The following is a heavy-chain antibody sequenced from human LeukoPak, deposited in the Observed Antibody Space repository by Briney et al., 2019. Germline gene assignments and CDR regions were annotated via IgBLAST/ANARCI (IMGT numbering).Heavy chain of an antibody. J-gene: IGHJ6*04. D-gene: IGHD2-2*01. CDR2: IYYSGSA. CDR1: GGSISSYY. V-gene: IGHV4-59*01. CDR3: AKFSCSSMSCYYYYGMDA. Sequence: SETLSLTCTVSGGSISSYYWSWIRQPPGKGLEWIGYIYYSGSANYNPSLKSRVTISVDTSKNQFSLKLSSVTAADTAVYYCAKFSCSSMSCYYYYGMDAWGKGTTVTVSS.